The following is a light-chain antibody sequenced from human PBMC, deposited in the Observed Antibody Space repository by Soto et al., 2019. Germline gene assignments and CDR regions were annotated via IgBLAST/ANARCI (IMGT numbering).Light chain of an antibody. CDR1: SSDVGSYNL. Sequence: QPVLTQPASVSGSPGQSITISCTGTSSDVGSYNLVSWYQQHPGKAPKLMIYEVSKRPSGVSNRFSGSKSGNTASLTISGLQAGDEADYYCCSYAGSSTYVVFGGGTKLTVL. V-gene: IGLV2-23*02. J-gene: IGLJ2*01. CDR2: EVS. CDR3: CSYAGSSTYVV.